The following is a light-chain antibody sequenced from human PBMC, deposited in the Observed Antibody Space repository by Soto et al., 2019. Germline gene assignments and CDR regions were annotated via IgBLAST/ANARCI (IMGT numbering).Light chain of an antibody. CDR1: TSDIGFYDY. V-gene: IGLV2-14*01. CDR3: NSFRTNYTWL. J-gene: IGLJ3*02. Sequence: QSALTQPASVSGSPGQSLTISCTGTTSDIGFYDYVSWYQQYPGKAPKLLIYEVSNRHSGVSNRFSGSKSGNTASLTISGLQAEDEADYYCNSFRTNYTWLFGGGTKLTVL. CDR2: EVS.